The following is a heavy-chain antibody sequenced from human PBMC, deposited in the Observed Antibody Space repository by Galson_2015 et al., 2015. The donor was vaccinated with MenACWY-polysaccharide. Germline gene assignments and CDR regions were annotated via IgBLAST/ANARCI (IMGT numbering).Heavy chain of an antibody. CDR2: TTASSGNA. D-gene: IGHD2-15*01. J-gene: IGHJ4*02. CDR1: GYTFTSRD. Sequence: SVKVSCKASGYTFTSRDINWVRQAAGKGLEWMGWTTASSGNAVYAQKFQDRVTLTRDTSTSTVYMELSSLRSEDTGVYYCATGAGVVGDSWGQGTLVTVSS. CDR3: ATGAGVVGDS. V-gene: IGHV1-8*01.